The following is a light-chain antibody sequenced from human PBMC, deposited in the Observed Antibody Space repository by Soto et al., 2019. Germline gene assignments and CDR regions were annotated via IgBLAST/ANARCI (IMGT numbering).Light chain of an antibody. CDR1: QSISSY. J-gene: IGKJ5*01. CDR2: AAS. Sequence: DIQMTQSPSSLSASVGDRVTITCRASQSISSYLNWYQQNPGKAPKVLIYAASSLQSRVPSRFSGSGSGTDFTLTISSLQPEDFATYYCQQSYSTLISFGQGTRLEIK. V-gene: IGKV1-39*01. CDR3: QQSYSTLIS.